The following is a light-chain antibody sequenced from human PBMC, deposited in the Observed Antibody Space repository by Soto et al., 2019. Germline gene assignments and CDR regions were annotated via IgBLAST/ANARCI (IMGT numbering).Light chain of an antibody. Sequence: SALTQPASVSGSPGQSITISCTGTSSDVGAYNFVSWYQHHPGRAPKLIIYEVTIRPSGVSHRFSGSKSGNTASLTISGLQAEDEADYYCSSYTTSTPYVFGSGTKLTVL. V-gene: IGLV2-14*01. J-gene: IGLJ1*01. CDR1: SSDVGAYNF. CDR3: SSYTTSTPYV. CDR2: EVT.